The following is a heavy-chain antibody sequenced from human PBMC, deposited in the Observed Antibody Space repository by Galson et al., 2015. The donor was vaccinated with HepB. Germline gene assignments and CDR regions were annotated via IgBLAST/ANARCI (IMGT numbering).Heavy chain of an antibody. J-gene: IGHJ5*02. CDR1: GFTVNTNH. CDR3: ARVLRFLEAIDP. V-gene: IGHV3-66*01. D-gene: IGHD3-3*01. Sequence: SLRLSCAASGFTVNTNHMTWVRQAPGKGLECVSTIYSGGYTHYADPVKGRFTISRDNFKNTLYLQMNSLRAEDTAMYYCARVLRFLEAIDPWGQGTLVTVSS. CDR2: IYSGGYT.